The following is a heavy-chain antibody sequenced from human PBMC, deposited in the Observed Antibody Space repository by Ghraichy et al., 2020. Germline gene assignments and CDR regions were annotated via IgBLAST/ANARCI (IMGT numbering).Heavy chain of an antibody. CDR1: GDSVSSNSAA. CDR2: TYYRSKWYN. J-gene: IGHJ6*02. D-gene: IGHD5-18*01. V-gene: IGHV6-1*01. Sequence: SQTLSLTCAISGDSVSSNSAAWSWIRQSPSRGLEWLGRTYYRSKWYNDYAVSVKSRITIKPDTSKSQFSLQLNSVTPEDTAVYYCAREGMQIQLWANSYSGIDVWGHATTVTVSS. CDR3: AREGMQIQLWANSYSGIDV.